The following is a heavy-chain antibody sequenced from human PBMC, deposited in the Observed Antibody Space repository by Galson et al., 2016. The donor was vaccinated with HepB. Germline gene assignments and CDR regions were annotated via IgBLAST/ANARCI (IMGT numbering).Heavy chain of an antibody. CDR3: ARLPGPGYWYFDL. CDR1: GGSISSGHSY. D-gene: IGHD2-8*02. CDR2: MYHRGTT. J-gene: IGHJ2*01. Sequence: TLSLTCAVSGGSISSGHSYWSWIRQLPGKGLEWIRYMYHRGTTYYNPSLKSRVTMSVDTSENQFSLKLRSVTAADTAMYYWARLPGPGYWYFDLWGRGTLVTVSS. V-gene: IGHV4-31*11.